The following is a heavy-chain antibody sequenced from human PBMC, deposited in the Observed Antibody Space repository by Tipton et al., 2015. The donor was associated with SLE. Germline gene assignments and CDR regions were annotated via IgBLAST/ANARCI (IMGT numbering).Heavy chain of an antibody. CDR1: GFTFSSYG. D-gene: IGHD6-13*01. Sequence: SLRLSCAASGFTFSSYGMHWVRQAPGKGLEWVAFIRYDGSNTYYADSVQGRFTISRDNSKNTLYLQMNTLRAEDTAIYYCAKDSVASSWYVRGNFDSWGQGTLVTVSS. J-gene: IGHJ4*02. V-gene: IGHV3-30*02. CDR3: AKDSVASSWYVRGNFDS. CDR2: IRYDGSNT.